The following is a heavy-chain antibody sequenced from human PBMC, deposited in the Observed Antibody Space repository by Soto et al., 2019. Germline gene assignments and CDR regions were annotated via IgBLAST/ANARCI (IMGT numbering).Heavy chain of an antibody. J-gene: IGHJ4*02. CDR3: ARESFYDSGGFHGFDY. CDR2: IYYSGST. CDR1: GGSISSYY. V-gene: IGHV4-59*01. Sequence: GGSISSYYWSWIRQPPGKGLEWIGYIYYSGSTNYNPSLKSRVTISVDTSKNQFSLKLSSVTAADTAVYYCARESFYDSGGFHGFDYWGQGTLVTVPS. D-gene: IGHD3-22*01.